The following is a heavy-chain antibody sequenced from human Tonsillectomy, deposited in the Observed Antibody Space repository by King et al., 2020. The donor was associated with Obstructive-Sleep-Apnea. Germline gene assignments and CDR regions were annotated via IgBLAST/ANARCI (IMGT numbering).Heavy chain of an antibody. CDR3: ARTLLYYYGMDV. J-gene: IGHJ6*02. V-gene: IGHV3-48*04. CDR2: ISHSSSTI. CDR1: GFTFSSYS. Sequence: VQLVESGGGLVQPGGSLRLSCAASGFTFSSYSMNWVRQAPGKGLEWVSYISHSSSTIYYADSVKGRFTISRDNAKNSLDLQMNSLRAEDTAVYYCARTLLYYYGMDVWGLGTTVTVSS.